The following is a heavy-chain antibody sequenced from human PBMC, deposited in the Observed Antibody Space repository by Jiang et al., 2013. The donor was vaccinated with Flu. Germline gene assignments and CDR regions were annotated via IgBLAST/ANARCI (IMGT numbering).Heavy chain of an antibody. CDR1: GFTLSIYD. D-gene: IGHD1-26*01. Sequence: VQLLESGGGLVQPGGSLRLSCEASGFTLSIYDVNWVRQAPGEGLEWVSYISGSGSFIYYADSIKGRFTISRDNTKNSLYLQLNSLRAEDTALYYCAREVMGGTAEASGAFDMWGQGTMVTVSS. CDR3: AREVMGGTAEASGAFDM. J-gene: IGHJ3*02. V-gene: IGHV3-48*03. CDR2: ISGSGSFI.